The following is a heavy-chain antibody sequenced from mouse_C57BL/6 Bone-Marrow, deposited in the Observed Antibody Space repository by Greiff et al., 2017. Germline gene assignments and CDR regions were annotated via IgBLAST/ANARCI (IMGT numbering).Heavy chain of an antibody. CDR1: GYTFTSYW. D-gene: IGHD2-4*01. J-gene: IGHJ2*01. CDR3: ARRINPYYFDY. Sequence: QVQLQQSGAELVMPGASVKLSCKASGYTFTSYWMHWVKQRPGQGLEWIGEIDPSDSYTNYNQKFKGKSTLTVDKSSSTAYMQLSSLTSEDSAVYYCARRINPYYFDYWCQGTTLTVSS. CDR2: IDPSDSYT. V-gene: IGHV1-69*01.